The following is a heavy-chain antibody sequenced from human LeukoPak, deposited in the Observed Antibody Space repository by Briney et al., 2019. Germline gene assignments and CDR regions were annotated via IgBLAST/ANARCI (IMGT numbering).Heavy chain of an antibody. Sequence: PGGSLRLSCAASGFTFSSYAMHWVRQAPGKGLEWVAVISYDGSNKYYADSVKGRFTISRDNSKNTLYLQMNSLRAEDTAVYYCARGPIFGVVIYYYMDVWGKGTTVTVSS. V-gene: IGHV3-30*04. CDR2: ISYDGSNK. D-gene: IGHD3-3*01. J-gene: IGHJ6*03. CDR1: GFTFSSYA. CDR3: ARGPIFGVVIYYYMDV.